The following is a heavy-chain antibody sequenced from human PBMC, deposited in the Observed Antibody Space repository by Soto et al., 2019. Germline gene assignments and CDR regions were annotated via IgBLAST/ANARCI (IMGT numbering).Heavy chain of an antibody. CDR1: GDSINSDKYY. D-gene: IGHD3-9*01. J-gene: IGHJ4*02. CDR3: ARLEGLATISYYFDF. Sequence: SETLSLSYSVSGDSINSDKYYWGWIRQPPGKGLEWIGSIYFRGNTYYNPSLQTRVTISLDKSKSQFSLKLNSVTAADSAVYFCARLEGLATISYYFDFWGQGALVTVSS. CDR2: IYFRGNT. V-gene: IGHV4-39*01.